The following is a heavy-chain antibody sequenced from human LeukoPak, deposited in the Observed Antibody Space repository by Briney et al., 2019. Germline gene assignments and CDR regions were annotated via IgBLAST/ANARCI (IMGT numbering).Heavy chain of an antibody. CDR1: GYTFTGYY. J-gene: IGHJ4*02. V-gene: IGHV1-2*02. CDR2: INPNSGGT. CDR3: ARDLDILTGYPLDY. Sequence: ASVKVSCKASGYTFTGYYMHWVRQAPGQGLEWMGWINPNSGGTNYAQKFQGRVTMTRDTSISTAYMELSRLRSDDTAVYYCARDLDILTGYPLDYWGQGTLVTVSS. D-gene: IGHD3-9*01.